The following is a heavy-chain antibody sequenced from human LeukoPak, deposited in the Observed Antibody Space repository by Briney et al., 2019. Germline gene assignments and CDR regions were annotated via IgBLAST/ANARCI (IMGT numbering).Heavy chain of an antibody. J-gene: IGHJ5*02. CDR1: GGSISSYY. CDR3: ARGYSSGWYKWFDP. V-gene: IGHV4-4*07. D-gene: IGHD6-19*01. CDR2: IYTSGST. Sequence: SETLFLTCTVSGGSISSYYWSWIRQPAGKGLEWIGRIYTSGSTNYNPSLKSRVTMSVDTSKNQFSLKLSSVTAADTAVYYCARGYSSGWYKWFDPWGQGTLVTVSS.